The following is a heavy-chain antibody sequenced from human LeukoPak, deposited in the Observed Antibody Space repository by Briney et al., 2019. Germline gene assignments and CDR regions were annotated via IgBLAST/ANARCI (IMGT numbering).Heavy chain of an antibody. V-gene: IGHV3-30*18. CDR1: GFTFSSYG. CDR2: ISYDGSNK. J-gene: IGHJ4*02. Sequence: GGSLRLSCAASGFTFSSYGMHWVRQAPGKGLEWVAVISYDGSNKYYADSVKGRFTISRDNSKNTLYLQVNSLRAEDTAVYYCAKPRVLRIAAAGVSYWGQGTLVTVSS. D-gene: IGHD6-13*01. CDR3: AKPRVLRIAAAGVSY.